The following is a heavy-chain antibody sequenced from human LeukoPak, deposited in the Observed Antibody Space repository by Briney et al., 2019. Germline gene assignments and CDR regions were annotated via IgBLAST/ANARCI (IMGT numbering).Heavy chain of an antibody. D-gene: IGHD5-12*01. J-gene: IGHJ4*02. CDR3: ARDAGYSGYVASH. CDR2: ISSSGRTI. Sequence: GGSLRLSCAASGFTFSDYYMSWIRQAPGKGLEWLSCISSSGRTIYYADSVKGRFTISRDNAKNSLYLQMNSLRAEDTAVYYCARDAGYSGYVASHWGQGTLVTVSS. V-gene: IGHV3-11*04. CDR1: GFTFSDYY.